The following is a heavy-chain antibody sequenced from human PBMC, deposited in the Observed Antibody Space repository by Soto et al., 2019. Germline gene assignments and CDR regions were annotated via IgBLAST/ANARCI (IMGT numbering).Heavy chain of an antibody. CDR2: INHSGST. D-gene: IGHD6-19*01. CDR3: ARGLRIAVAGTIDY. V-gene: IGHV4-34*01. CDR1: GGSFSGYY. Sequence: TSETLSLTCAVYGGSFSGYYWSWIRQPPGKGLEWIGEINHSGSTNYNPSLKSRVTISVDTSKNQFSLKLSSVTAADTAVYYCARGLRIAVAGTIDYWGQGTLVTVSS. J-gene: IGHJ4*02.